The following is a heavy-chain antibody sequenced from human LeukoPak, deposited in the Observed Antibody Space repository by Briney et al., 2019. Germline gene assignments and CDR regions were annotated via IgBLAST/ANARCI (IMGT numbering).Heavy chain of an antibody. J-gene: IGHJ4*02. Sequence: SETLSLTCTVSGGSVSSGSYYWSWIRQPPGKGLEWIGYIYSSGSTNYKPSPKSRVTISKDTSKNQFSLKLTSVTAADTAVYYCARGSSISWSPYYFEYWGQGTLVAVSS. CDR3: ARGSSISWSPYYFEY. D-gene: IGHD6-13*01. V-gene: IGHV4-61*01. CDR1: GGSVSSGSYY. CDR2: IYSSGST.